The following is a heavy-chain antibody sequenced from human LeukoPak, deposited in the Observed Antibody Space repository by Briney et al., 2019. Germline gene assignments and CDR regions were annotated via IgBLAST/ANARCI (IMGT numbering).Heavy chain of an antibody. Sequence: NPGGSLRLSCAASGFTFSNAWMSWVRQAPGKGLEWVGRIKSKTDGGTTDYAAPVKGRFTISRDDSKNTLYLQMNSLKTEDTAVYYRTTDYCTNGVCYPAVNWFDPWGQGTLVTVSS. CDR3: TTDYCTNGVCYPAVNWFDP. CDR2: IKSKTDGGTT. V-gene: IGHV3-15*01. D-gene: IGHD2-8*01. J-gene: IGHJ5*02. CDR1: GFTFSNAW.